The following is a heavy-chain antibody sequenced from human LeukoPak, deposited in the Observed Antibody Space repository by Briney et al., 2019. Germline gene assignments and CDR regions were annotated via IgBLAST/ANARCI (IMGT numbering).Heavy chain of an antibody. D-gene: IGHD2-21*01. CDR3: AKDFRIGYSAHFDY. CDR1: GFIFRSYA. CDR2: MYGKGGTP. Sequence: GGSLRLSRVGSGFIFRSYALHWVRQAPAKGLDFVSWMYGKGGTPYYADSVKGRFSIPRHNSKNTLYLQMDSLRGEDTAVYYCAKDFRIGYSAHFDYWGQGALVTVSS. V-gene: IGHV3-23*01. J-gene: IGHJ4*02.